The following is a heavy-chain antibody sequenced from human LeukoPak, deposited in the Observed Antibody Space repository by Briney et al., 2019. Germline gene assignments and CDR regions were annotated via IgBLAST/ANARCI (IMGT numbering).Heavy chain of an antibody. CDR2: ISSSGSTI. CDR3: AKDTDGTTFHYFDY. CDR1: GFTFSSYA. J-gene: IGHJ4*02. V-gene: IGHV3-48*04. D-gene: IGHD1-1*01. Sequence: PGGSLRLSCAASGFTFSSYAMSWVRQAPGKGLEWVSYISSSGSTIYYADSVKGRFTISRDNAKNSLYLQMNSLRAEDTALYYCAKDTDGTTFHYFDYWGQGTLVTVSS.